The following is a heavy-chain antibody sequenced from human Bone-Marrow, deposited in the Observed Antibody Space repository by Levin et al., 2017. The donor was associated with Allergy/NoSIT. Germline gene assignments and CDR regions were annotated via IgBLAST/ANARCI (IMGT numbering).Heavy chain of an antibody. J-gene: IGHJ4*02. CDR3: AGDLVGDSYAFRRGYYLDY. V-gene: IGHV3-49*04. D-gene: IGHD2-8*02. Sequence: GESLKISCTTSGFTFRDYVMSWVRQAPGKGLEWVAFIRSTTYGATQAYAASVEGRFTISRDDGNSIAYLQMNTLRTEDTAVYYCAGDLVGDSYAFRRGYYLDYWGQGALVTVSS. CDR1: GFTFRDYV. CDR2: IRSTTYGATQ.